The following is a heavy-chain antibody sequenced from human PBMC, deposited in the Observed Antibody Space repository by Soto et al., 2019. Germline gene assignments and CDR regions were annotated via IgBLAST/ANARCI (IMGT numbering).Heavy chain of an antibody. CDR3: ARDHGGGGLTLEY. CDR1: GFIFSDYY. J-gene: IGHJ4*02. D-gene: IGHD4-17*01. V-gene: IGHV3-11*01. Sequence: QVHLEESWGGLVKPGGPLRLSCTASGFIFSDYYMSWIRQAPGKGLELVADISNSGRITHTPDSVEGRFTISRDKAKDSLYLEMTRLRPEVSAIYYCARDHGGGGLTLEYWGQGTLVTVSS. CDR2: ISNSGRIT.